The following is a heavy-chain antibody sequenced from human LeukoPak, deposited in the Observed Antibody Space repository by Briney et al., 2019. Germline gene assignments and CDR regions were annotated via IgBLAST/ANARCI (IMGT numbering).Heavy chain of an antibody. CDR3: AESPDIYRCFEF. D-gene: IGHD3-16*02. Sequence: SETLSLTCTVSGASISGTNYYWGWIRRPPGKGLEWIGTISYSGSTHYNASLKSRVTISVDTSKNQFSLKMSSVTAADTAVYYCAESPDIYRCFEFWGQGTLVTVSS. J-gene: IGHJ4*02. V-gene: IGHV4-39*07. CDR2: ISYSGST. CDR1: GASISGTNYY.